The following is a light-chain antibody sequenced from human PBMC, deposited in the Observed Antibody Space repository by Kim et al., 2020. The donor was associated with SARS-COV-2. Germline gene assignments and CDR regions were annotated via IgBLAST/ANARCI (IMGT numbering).Light chain of an antibody. CDR2: GTS. V-gene: IGKV3-20*01. Sequence: IVLTQSPGTLSLSPGGRATLSCRASQSISSPYLSWYQQKPGQAPRLLIYGTSNKATGIPDRFSGSGSGTDFTLTISRLEPEDFAVYYCQQYGSSPPYTFGQGTKLEI. CDR3: QQYGSSPPYT. CDR1: QSISSPY. J-gene: IGKJ2*01.